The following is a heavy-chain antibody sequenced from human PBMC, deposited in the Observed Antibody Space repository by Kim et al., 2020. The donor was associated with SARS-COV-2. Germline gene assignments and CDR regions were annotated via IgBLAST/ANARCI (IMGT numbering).Heavy chain of an antibody. Sequence: GGSLRLSCAASGFTFSISDFHWVRQAPGKGLEWVSAIGSAGDTYYSGSVKGRFTISREYVKNSLYLQMNSLRAGDTAVYFCAREQYCSSTSCYLSALGVFDIWGQGTIVTASS. J-gene: IGHJ3*02. CDR1: GFTFSISD. CDR3: AREQYCSSTSCYLSALGVFDI. CDR2: IGSAGDT. D-gene: IGHD2-2*01. V-gene: IGHV3-13*04.